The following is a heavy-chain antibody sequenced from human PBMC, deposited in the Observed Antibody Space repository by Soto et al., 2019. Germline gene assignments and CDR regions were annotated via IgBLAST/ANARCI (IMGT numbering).Heavy chain of an antibody. J-gene: IGHJ4*02. Sequence: PGGSLRLSCAASGFRFSDHYMTWIRQVPGKGLEWVSKISGDGTTIYYADSVKGRFTVSRDNAKNSVYLQMNSLRAEDTAVYYCASDPYYYASGFWGQGTLVTVSS. CDR2: ISGDGTTI. CDR1: GFRFSDHY. CDR3: ASDPYYYASGF. V-gene: IGHV3-11*01. D-gene: IGHD3-10*01.